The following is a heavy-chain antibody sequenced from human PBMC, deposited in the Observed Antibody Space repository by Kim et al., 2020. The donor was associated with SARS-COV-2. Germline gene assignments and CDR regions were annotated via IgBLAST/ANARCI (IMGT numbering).Heavy chain of an antibody. J-gene: IGHJ6*02. V-gene: IGHV4-39*01. Sequence: SETLSLTCTVSGGSISSSSYYWGWIRQPPGKGLEWIGSIYYSGSTYYNPSLKSRVTISVDTSKNQFSLKLSSVTAADTAVYYCARLVSGYDLYYYYGMDVWGQGTTVTVSS. CDR3: ARLVSGYDLYYYYGMDV. D-gene: IGHD5-12*01. CDR1: GGSISSSSYY. CDR2: IYYSGST.